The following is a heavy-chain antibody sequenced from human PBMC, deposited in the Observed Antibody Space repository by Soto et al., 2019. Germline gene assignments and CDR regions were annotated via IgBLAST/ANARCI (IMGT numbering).Heavy chain of an antibody. CDR3: ARSVIAVAGPQNYYFDY. V-gene: IGHV4-34*01. CDR1: GGSFSGYY. J-gene: IGHJ4*02. D-gene: IGHD6-19*01. Sequence: SETLSLTCAVYGGSFSGYYWTWIRQPPGTGLEWIGEINHSGSTSYNPSLKSRVTISVDTSKNQFSLKLTSVTAEDTAVYYCARSVIAVAGPQNYYFDYWGQGTLVTVSS. CDR2: INHSGST.